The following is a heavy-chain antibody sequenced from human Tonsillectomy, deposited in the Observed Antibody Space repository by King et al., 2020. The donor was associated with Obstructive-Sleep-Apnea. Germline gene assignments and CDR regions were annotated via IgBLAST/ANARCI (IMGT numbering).Heavy chain of an antibody. CDR3: AREVVEQATIRD. Sequence: VQLVESGGSVAQPGRSLRLSCAASGFTFSRDAMHWVRQAPGKGLEWVAGVSYDGSTTYYADSVKGRFTISRDNSNNTLYLQMNRLRAEDTSVYYCAREVVEQATIRDWGQGTLVTVSS. V-gene: IGHV3-30-3*01. CDR1: GFTFSRDA. J-gene: IGHJ4*02. CDR2: VSYDGSTT. D-gene: IGHD5-24*01.